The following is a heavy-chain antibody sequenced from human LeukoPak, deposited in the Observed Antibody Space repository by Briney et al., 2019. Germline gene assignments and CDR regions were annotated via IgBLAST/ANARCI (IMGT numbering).Heavy chain of an antibody. CDR2: IWYDGSNK. CDR3: ARDVKALRYYFDY. CDR1: GFTFSSYG. J-gene: IGHJ4*02. Sequence: GGSLRLSCAASGFTFSSYGMHWVRQAPGKGLEWVAVIWYDGSNKYYADSVKGRFTISRDNSKNTLYLQMNSLRAEDMAVYYCARDVKALRYYFDYWGQGTLVTVSS. D-gene: IGHD2/OR15-2a*01. V-gene: IGHV3-33*01.